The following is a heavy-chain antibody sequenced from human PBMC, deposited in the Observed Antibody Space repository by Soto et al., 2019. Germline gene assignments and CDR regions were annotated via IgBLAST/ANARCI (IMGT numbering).Heavy chain of an antibody. CDR3: ARGAYYYDSSGYYRGPYYYGMAV. J-gene: IGHJ6*02. D-gene: IGHD3-22*01. CDR2: IIPICGTA. V-gene: IGHV1-69*06. Sequence: VCSAPCGGPFNRYAIVWFPNTTGQVLEWMGVIIPICGTANYAQKFQGRVTITAEKATSKAYMELSSLRSEDTAVYYCARGAYYYDSSGYYRGPYYYGMAVWGQGTTVTVSS. CDR1: GGPFNRYA.